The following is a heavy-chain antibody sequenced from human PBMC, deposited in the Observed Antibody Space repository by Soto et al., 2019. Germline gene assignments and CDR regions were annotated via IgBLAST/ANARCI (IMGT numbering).Heavy chain of an antibody. CDR1: GYSFTSYW. D-gene: IGHD5-18*01. V-gene: IGHV5-10-1*01. Sequence: GESLKISCKGSGYSFTSYWISWVRQMPGKGLGLMGRIVSIDSYTNYNPSFQGHVTISADKSISTAYLQWSSLKASDTAMYYCAASNSYFPYWGQGTLVTVSS. CDR2: IVSIDSYT. CDR3: AASNSYFPY. J-gene: IGHJ4*02.